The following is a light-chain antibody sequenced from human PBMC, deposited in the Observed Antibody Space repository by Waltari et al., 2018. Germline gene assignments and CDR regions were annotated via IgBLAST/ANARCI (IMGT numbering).Light chain of an antibody. CDR2: GAS. CDR1: QSVSSS. CDR3: QQYTNWPLT. J-gene: IGKJ4*01. Sequence: VLTQSTATLSMSRGERATISCRASQSVSSSLAWYQQKPGQAPKLLIYGASSRATGIPDRFSGSGSGTDFTLTISSLEPEDFAVYYCQQYTNWPLTFGGGTKVEIK. V-gene: IGKV3-15*01.